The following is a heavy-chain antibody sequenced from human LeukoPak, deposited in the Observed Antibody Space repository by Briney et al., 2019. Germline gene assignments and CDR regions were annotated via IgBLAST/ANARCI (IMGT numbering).Heavy chain of an antibody. V-gene: IGHV1-2*02. Sequence: ASVKVSCKTSGYTFTDYYIHWVRQAPGQGLEWMGWINPNSGETNSAQKSRGRVTMTGDTSISTAYMELRRVTSDDTAVYYCARDRDYSNTERGFDYWGQGTLVTVSS. CDR3: ARDRDYSNTERGFDY. CDR1: GYTFTDYY. D-gene: IGHD4-11*01. CDR2: INPNSGET. J-gene: IGHJ4*02.